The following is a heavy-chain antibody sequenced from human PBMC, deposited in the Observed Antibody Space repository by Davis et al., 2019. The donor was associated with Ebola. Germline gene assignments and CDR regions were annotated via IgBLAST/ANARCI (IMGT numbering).Heavy chain of an antibody. D-gene: IGHD6-19*01. CDR3: AKESGWQMSP. J-gene: IGHJ5*02. CDR1: GFTFSNFY. CDR2: IKEDGSEK. Sequence: PGGSLRLSCAASGFTFSNFYMSWVRQAPGKGLEWVGKIKEDGSEKFYLESVKGRFTISRDNARNSVYLQMNNLRGEDTAVYYCAKESGWQMSPWGQGTLVTVSS. V-gene: IGHV3-7*01.